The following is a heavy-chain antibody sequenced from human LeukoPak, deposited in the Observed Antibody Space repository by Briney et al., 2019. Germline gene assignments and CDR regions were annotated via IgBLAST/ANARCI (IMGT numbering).Heavy chain of an antibody. D-gene: IGHD1-7*01. Sequence: GGSLRLSCSASGFTFSSYAMHWVRQAPGKGLEYVSAISSNGGSTYYADSVKGRFTISRDNSKNTLYLQMSSLRAEDTAVYYCARDRESGTTRWFDPWGQGTLVTVSS. J-gene: IGHJ5*02. V-gene: IGHV3-64D*09. CDR3: ARDRESGTTRWFDP. CDR1: GFTFSSYA. CDR2: ISSNGGST.